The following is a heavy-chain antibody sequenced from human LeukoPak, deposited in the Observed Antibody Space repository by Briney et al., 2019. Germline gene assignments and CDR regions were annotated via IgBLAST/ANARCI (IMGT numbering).Heavy chain of an antibody. D-gene: IGHD3-16*01. Sequence: SETLSLTCTVSGGSINNYYWSWIRQPPGKGLEWIGYIYYRGSTNYNPSLKSRVTFSVDTSKNQFSLKLNSVTAADTAVYYCARDGGIPYYFDFWGQGTLVTVSS. CDR3: ARDGGIPYYFDF. J-gene: IGHJ4*02. V-gene: IGHV4-59*01. CDR1: GGSINNYY. CDR2: IYYRGST.